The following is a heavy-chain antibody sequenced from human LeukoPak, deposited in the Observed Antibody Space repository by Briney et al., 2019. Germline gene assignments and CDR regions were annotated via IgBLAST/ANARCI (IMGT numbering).Heavy chain of an antibody. CDR2: TSSSSYK. CDR3: AREKYDILTGYSPYFFDY. J-gene: IGHJ4*02. CDR1: GFTFSSYS. V-gene: IGHV3-21*01. Sequence: PGGSLRLSCAASGFTFSSYSMNWVRQAPGKGLEWVSSTSSSSYKYYADSVKGRFTISRDNAKNSLYLQMNSLGAEDTAVYYCAREKYDILTGYSPYFFDYWGQGTLVTVSS. D-gene: IGHD3-9*01.